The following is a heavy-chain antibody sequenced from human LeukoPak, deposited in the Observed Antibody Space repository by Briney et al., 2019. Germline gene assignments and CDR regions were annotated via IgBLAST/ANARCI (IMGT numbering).Heavy chain of an antibody. V-gene: IGHV4-39*01. D-gene: IGHD6-6*01. CDR3: ARRWGYSSSSRYFDY. J-gene: IGHJ4*02. CDR1: GGSISSSSYY. CDR2: IYYSGST. Sequence: SETLSLTCTVSGGSISSSSYYWGWIRQPPGKGLEWIGSIYYSGSTYYNPSLKSRVTISVDTSKNQFSLKLSSVTAADTAVYYCARRWGYSSSSRYFDYWGQGTLVTVSS.